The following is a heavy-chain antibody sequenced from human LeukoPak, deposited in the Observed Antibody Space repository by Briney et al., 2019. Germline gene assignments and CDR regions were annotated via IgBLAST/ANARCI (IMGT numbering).Heavy chain of an antibody. D-gene: IGHD5-24*01. CDR1: GGSFSGYY. CDR3: ARQRNGYTVDFDY. J-gene: IGHJ4*02. V-gene: IGHV4-34*01. CDR2: INHSGST. Sequence: SETLSLTCAVYGGSFSGYYWSWIRQPPGKGLEWIGEINHSGSTNHNPSLKSRVTISVDTSKNQFSLKLSSVTAADTAVYYCARQRNGYTVDFDYWGQGTLVTVSS.